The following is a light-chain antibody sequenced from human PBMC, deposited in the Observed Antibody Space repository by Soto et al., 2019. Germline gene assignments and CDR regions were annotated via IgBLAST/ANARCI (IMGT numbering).Light chain of an antibody. Sequence: EIVLTQSPGTLSLSPGERATLSCRASQSVSSSYLARYQQKPGQAPRLLIYGATSRATGIPDRFSGSGSGTDFTVTISRLEPEDFAVYYCQHYGSLVLTFGGGTKVEIK. V-gene: IGKV3-20*01. J-gene: IGKJ4*01. CDR1: QSVSSSY. CDR3: QHYGSLVLT. CDR2: GAT.